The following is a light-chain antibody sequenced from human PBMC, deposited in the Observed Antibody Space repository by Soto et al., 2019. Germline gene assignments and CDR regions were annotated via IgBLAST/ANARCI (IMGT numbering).Light chain of an antibody. V-gene: IGKV4-1*01. J-gene: IGKJ1*01. CDR3: QHYYTTPRT. CDR2: WAS. CDR1: QSVLHSSHNKNY. Sequence: DIVMTQSPDSLAVSLGERATINCKSSQSVLHSSHNKNYLAWYQQKPGQPPKLLIYWASTRKSGVPDRFSDSGSGTDFTLTISSLQAEDVAVYYCQHYYTTPRTFGQGTKVEIK.